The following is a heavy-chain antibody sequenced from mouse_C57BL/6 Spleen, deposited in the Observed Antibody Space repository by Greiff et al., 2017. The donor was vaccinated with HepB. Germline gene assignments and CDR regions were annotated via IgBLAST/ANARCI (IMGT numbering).Heavy chain of an antibody. CDR1: GYAFTNYL. CDR2: INPGSGGT. V-gene: IGHV1-54*01. D-gene: IGHD2-4*01. J-gene: IGHJ3*01. Sequence: VQLQQSGAELVRPGTSVKVSCKASGYAFTNYLIEWVKQRPGQGLEWIGVINPGSGGTNYNEKFKGKATLTADKSSSTAYMQLSSLTSEDSAVYFCAREGYDYDGAWFAYWGQGTLVTVSA. CDR3: AREGYDYDGAWFAY.